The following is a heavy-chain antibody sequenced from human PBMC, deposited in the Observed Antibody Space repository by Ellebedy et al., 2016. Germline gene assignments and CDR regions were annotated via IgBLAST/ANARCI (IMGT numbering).Heavy chain of an antibody. Sequence: SETLSLTXTVSGGSVSSGSYYWSWIRQPPGKGLEWIGYIYYSGSTNYNPSLKSRVTISVDTSKNQFSLKLSSVTAADTAVYYYAIKSVVHWYFDLWGRGTLVTVSS. CDR2: IYYSGST. CDR3: AIKSVVHWYFDL. J-gene: IGHJ2*01. D-gene: IGHD2-8*01. V-gene: IGHV4-61*01. CDR1: GGSVSSGSYY.